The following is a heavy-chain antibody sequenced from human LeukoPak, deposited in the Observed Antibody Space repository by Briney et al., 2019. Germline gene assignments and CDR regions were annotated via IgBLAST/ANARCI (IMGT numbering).Heavy chain of an antibody. Sequence: GGSLRLSCAASGFTFSSYAMSWVRQAPGKGLEWVANINADGSEKYVDSVKGRFTISRDNTKNSLYLQMNILRAEDTAVFYCLSGPGHCGQGTLVTVSS. CDR1: GFTFSSYA. CDR3: LSGPGH. CDR2: INADGSEK. J-gene: IGHJ4*02. V-gene: IGHV3-7*01.